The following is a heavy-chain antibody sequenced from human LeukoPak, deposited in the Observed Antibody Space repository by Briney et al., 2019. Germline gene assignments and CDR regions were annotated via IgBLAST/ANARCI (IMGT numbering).Heavy chain of an antibody. CDR2: IYNSGGT. Sequence: SSETLSLTCTVSGGSISNYYWSWIRLPPGKGLEWIGYIYNSGGTSYNPSLKSRATISIDSSKNQFSLRLSSVTAADTAIYYCAMMYYDFWSGYFGPWGQGTLVSVSS. CDR1: GGSISNYY. CDR3: AMMYYDFWSGYFGP. V-gene: IGHV4-59*01. J-gene: IGHJ5*02. D-gene: IGHD3-3*01.